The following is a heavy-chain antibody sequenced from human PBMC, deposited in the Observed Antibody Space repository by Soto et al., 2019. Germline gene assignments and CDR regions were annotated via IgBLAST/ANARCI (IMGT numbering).Heavy chain of an antibody. J-gene: IGHJ4*02. CDR2: IIYDGSNK. CDR1: GFPFRRYA. D-gene: IGHD5-12*01. Sequence: QVQLVESGGGVVQPGRSLRLSCAASGFPFRRYAMHWVRQAPGKGLEWVAVIIYDGSNKYYADSVQGRFTIPRDNSKNTLYLQMNSLRAEDTAVYYCAAELGNSGYDGHDYWGQGTLVTVSS. V-gene: IGHV3-30-3*01. CDR3: AAELGNSGYDGHDY.